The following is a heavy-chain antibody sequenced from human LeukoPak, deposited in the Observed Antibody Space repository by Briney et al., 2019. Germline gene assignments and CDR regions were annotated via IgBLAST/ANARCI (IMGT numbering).Heavy chain of an antibody. J-gene: IGHJ4*02. V-gene: IGHV1-8*01. D-gene: IGHD6-19*01. CDR3: ATSIAVAGLDY. Sequence: ASVKVSCKASGYTFTSYDINWVRQATGQGLEWMGWMNPNSGNTGYAQKFQGRVTMTEDTSTDTAYMELSSLRSEDTAVYYCATSIAVAGLDYWGQGTLVTVSS. CDR2: MNPNSGNT. CDR1: GYTFTSYD.